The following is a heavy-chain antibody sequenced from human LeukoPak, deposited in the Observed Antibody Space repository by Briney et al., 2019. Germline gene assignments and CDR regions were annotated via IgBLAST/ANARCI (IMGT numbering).Heavy chain of an antibody. D-gene: IGHD1-26*01. CDR2: IIPIFGTA. Sequence: SVKVSCKASGGTFISYAISWVRQAPGQGLEWRGGIIPIFGTANYAQKFQGRVTITTDESTSTAYMELSSLRSEDTGVYYCAGQRVGATIDYFEYWGQGTLVTVSS. V-gene: IGHV1-69*05. CDR1: GGTFISYA. CDR3: AGQRVGATIDYFEY. J-gene: IGHJ4*02.